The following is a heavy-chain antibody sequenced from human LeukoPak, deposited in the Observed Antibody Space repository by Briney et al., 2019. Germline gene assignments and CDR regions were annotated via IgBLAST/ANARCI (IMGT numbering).Heavy chain of an antibody. CDR2: ISSSSSYI. D-gene: IGHD5-24*01. CDR1: GFTFSSYS. Sequence: GGSLRLSCAASGFTFSSYSMNWVRQAPGKGLEWVSSISSSSSYIYYADSVKGRFTISRDNAKNSLYLQMNSLRAEDTAVYYCARDQTGLRRLQLNWFDPWGQGTLVTVSS. V-gene: IGHV3-21*01. J-gene: IGHJ5*02. CDR3: ARDQTGLRRLQLNWFDP.